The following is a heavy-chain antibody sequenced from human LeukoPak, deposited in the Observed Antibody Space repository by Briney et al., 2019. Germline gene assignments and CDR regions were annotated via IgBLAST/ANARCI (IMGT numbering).Heavy chain of an antibody. V-gene: IGHV1-18*01. CDR3: ARDHSYSGYDIYGMDV. CDR2: ISAYNGNT. J-gene: IGHJ6*02. Sequence: GASVKVSCKASGYTFTSYGISWVRQAPGQGLEWMGWISAYNGNTNYAQKLQGRVTMTTDTSTSTAYMELRSLRSDDTAVYYCARDHSYSGYDIYGMDVWGQGTTVTSP. CDR1: GYTFTSYG. D-gene: IGHD5-12*01.